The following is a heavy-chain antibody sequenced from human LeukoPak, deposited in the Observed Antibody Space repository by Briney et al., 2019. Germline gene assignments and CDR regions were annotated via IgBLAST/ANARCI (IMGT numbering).Heavy chain of an antibody. V-gene: IGHV3-43*02. CDR2: ISGDSHST. J-gene: IGHJ6*02. Sequence: PGGSLRLSCAASGFTSVAYATHWVRQGPGKGLEWVSLISGDSHSTFYADSVKGRFTISRDNSKNSLYLQMNSLRNDDTALYYCARDTEGYIYGYYYYGMDVWGQGTTVTVSS. D-gene: IGHD5-18*01. CDR3: ARDTEGYIYGYYYYGMDV. CDR1: GFTSVAYA.